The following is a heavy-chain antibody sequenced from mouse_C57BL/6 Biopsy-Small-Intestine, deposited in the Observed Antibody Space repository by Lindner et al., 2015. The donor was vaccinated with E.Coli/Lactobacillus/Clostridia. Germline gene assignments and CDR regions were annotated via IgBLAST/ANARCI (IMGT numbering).Heavy chain of an antibody. Sequence: VQLQESGGGLVKPGGSLKLSCAASGFTFSDYGMHWVRQAPEKGLEWVAYISSGSSTIYNADTVKGRFTISRDNAKNTLFLQMTSLRSEDTAMYYCARPGGYYAWFAYWGQGTLVTVSA. CDR3: ARPGGYYAWFAY. J-gene: IGHJ3*01. CDR1: GFTFSDYG. CDR2: ISSGSSTI. V-gene: IGHV5-17*01. D-gene: IGHD2-3*01.